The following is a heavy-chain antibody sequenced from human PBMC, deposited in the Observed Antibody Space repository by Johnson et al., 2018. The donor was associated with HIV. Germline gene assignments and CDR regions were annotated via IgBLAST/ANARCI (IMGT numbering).Heavy chain of an antibody. J-gene: IGHJ3*02. CDR2: ISYDGSNT. D-gene: IGHD6-13*01. V-gene: IGHV3-30*04. CDR3: ARGGAGIAAAEDAFDI. Sequence: QVQLVESGGGVVQPGKSLRLSCAASGFTFSIYTMHWVRQAPGKGLEWVAVISYDGSNTYYVDSVKGRFTISRDSSKNTLYLQMNSLSADDTALYYCARGGAGIAAAEDAFDIWGQGTMVTVSS. CDR1: GFTFSIYT.